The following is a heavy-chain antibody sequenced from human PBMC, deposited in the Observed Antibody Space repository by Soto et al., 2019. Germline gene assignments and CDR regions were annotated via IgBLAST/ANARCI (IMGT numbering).Heavy chain of an antibody. CDR2: MNPNSGNT. J-gene: IGHJ5*02. D-gene: IGHD3-3*01. CDR3: ARGGFDFWSGYSNWFDP. V-gene: IGHV1-8*01. Sequence: ASVKVSCKASGYTFTSYDINWVRQATGQGLEWMGWMNPNSGNTGYAQKFQGRVTMTRNTSISTAYVELSSLRSEDTAVYYCARGGFDFWSGYSNWFDPWGQGTLVTVSS. CDR1: GYTFTSYD.